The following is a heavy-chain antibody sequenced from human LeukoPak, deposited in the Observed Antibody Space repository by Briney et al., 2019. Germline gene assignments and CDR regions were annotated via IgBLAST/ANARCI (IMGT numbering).Heavy chain of an antibody. CDR2: MNPNSGNT. CDR3: ARTLSLDGYNHFDF. D-gene: IGHD5-24*01. J-gene: IGHJ4*02. V-gene: IGHV1-8*01. CDR1: GYTFTTYD. Sequence: ASVKVSCKASGYTFTTYDINWVRQATGQGLEWMGWMNPNSGNTGYAQKFQGRATMTRNTSISTAYMELSSLRSEDTAVYYCARTLSLDGYNHFDFWGQGTLVTVSS.